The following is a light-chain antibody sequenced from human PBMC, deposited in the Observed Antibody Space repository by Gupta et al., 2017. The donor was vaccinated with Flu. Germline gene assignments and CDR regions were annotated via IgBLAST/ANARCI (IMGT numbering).Light chain of an antibody. Sequence: DIVMTQSPDSLAVSLGERATINCKASQSVLYSSNNKNYFAWYQQKPGRPPKLLIYWASTRESGVPDRFSGSGSGTDFTLTISSLQAEDVAVYYCQQDDSAPYTFGQGTKMEIK. V-gene: IGKV4-1*01. J-gene: IGKJ2*01. CDR3: QQDDSAPYT. CDR2: WAS. CDR1: QSVLYSSNNKNY.